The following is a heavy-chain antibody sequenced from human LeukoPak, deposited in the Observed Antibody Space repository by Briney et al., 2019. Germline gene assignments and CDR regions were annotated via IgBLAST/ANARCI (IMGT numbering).Heavy chain of an antibody. J-gene: IGHJ4*02. V-gene: IGHV3-74*01. CDR2: INSDGSST. Sequence: QTGGSECPSCAASGFTFSSYWMHWVRQAPGKGLVWVSRINSDGSSTSYADSVKGRFTISRDNAKNTLYLQMNSLRAEDTAVYYCARGLVGATPYYFHNWGQGTLVTVSS. CDR1: GFTFSSYW. D-gene: IGHD1-26*01. CDR3: ARGLVGATPYYFHN.